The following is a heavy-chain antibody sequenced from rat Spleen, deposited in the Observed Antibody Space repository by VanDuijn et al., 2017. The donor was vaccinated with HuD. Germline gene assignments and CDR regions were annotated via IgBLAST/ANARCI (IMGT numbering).Heavy chain of an antibody. CDR1: GHSIASSYR. J-gene: IGHJ3*01. V-gene: IGHV3-3*01. CDR2: INSAGST. CDR3: ARSDGVHYYLPFAD. D-gene: IGHD1-1*01. Sequence: EVQLQESGPGLVKPSQSLSLTCSVTGHSIASSYRWNWIRKFPGNRLEWMGYINSAGSTNCNPSLKSRISISRDTSKNQFFLQVDSVSTEDTATYYCARSDGVHYYLPFADWGQGTLVTASS.